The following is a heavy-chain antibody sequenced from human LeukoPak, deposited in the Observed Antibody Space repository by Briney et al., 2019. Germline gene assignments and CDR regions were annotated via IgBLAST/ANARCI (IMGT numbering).Heavy chain of an antibody. Sequence: SETLSLTCAVYGGSFSGYYWSWIRQPPGKGLEWIGEINHSGSTNYNPSLKSRVTISVDTSKNQFSLKLSSVTAADTAVYYCARWGGPDRNYYYMDVWGKGTTVTVSS. J-gene: IGHJ6*03. D-gene: IGHD3-22*01. V-gene: IGHV4-34*01. CDR3: ARWGGPDRNYYYMDV. CDR1: GGSFSGYY. CDR2: INHSGST.